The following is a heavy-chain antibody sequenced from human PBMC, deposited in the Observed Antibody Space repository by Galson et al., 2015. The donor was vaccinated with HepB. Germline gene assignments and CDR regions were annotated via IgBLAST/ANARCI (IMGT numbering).Heavy chain of an antibody. CDR3: ARDLMGNVPWFDP. V-gene: IGHV4-39*07. CDR2: IYYSGNT. CDR1: GGSIRSSDYY. Sequence: ETLSLTCIVSGGSIRSSDYYWGWIRQPPGKGLEWIGSIYYSGNTHYKPSLKRRVTISIDTSKNQFSLRLRSVTAADTAMYYCARDLMGNVPWFDPWGQGTLVTVSS. D-gene: IGHD2-8*01. J-gene: IGHJ5*02.